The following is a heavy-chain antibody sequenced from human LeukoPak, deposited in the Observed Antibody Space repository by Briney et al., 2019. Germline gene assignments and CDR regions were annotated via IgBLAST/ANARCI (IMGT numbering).Heavy chain of an antibody. J-gene: IGHJ4*02. CDR1: GFTFSHYW. V-gene: IGHV3-74*01. Sequence: PGGSLRLSCAASGFTFSHYWMVWVRQTPEKGLVWVSYIVSDGSGTSYADSVKGRFTMSRDNAKDTLYLQMDSLRTEDTAVYYCARAAYNSSPDHWGQGTLVTVSS. CDR2: IVSDGSGT. D-gene: IGHD6-6*01. CDR3: ARAAYNSSPDH.